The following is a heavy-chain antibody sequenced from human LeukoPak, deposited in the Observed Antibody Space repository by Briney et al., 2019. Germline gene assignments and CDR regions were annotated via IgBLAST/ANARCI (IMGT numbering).Heavy chain of an antibody. CDR2: IRFDGTNT. J-gene: IGHJ5*02. CDR3: AKMQGIAAAGDTYL. V-gene: IGHV3-30*02. Sequence: GGSLRLSCVASGFIFSNYGMHWVRQAPGKGLEWVAFIRFDGTNTYYADSVKGRFTISRDNSKNTLYLQISSLTSGDTAVYYCAKMQGIAAAGDTYLWGQGTLVTVS. D-gene: IGHD6-13*01. CDR1: GFIFSNYG.